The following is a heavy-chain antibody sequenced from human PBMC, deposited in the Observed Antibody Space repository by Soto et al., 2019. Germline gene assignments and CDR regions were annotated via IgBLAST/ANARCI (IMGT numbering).Heavy chain of an antibody. CDR1: VYSFTSYW. V-gene: IGHV5-10-1*01. D-gene: IGHD3-22*01. CDR3: ASSYYDSSGYYNYYYGMDV. Sequence: GESLKISCKGSVYSFTSYWISWVRQMPGKGLEWMGRIDPSDSYTNYSPSFQGHVTISADKSISTAYLQWSSLKASDTAMYYCASSYYDSSGYYNYYYGMDVWGQGTTVTVSS. CDR2: IDPSDSYT. J-gene: IGHJ6*02.